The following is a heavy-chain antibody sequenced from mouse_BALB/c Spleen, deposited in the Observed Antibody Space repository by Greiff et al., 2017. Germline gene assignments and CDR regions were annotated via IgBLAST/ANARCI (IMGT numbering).Heavy chain of an antibody. J-gene: IGHJ2*01. CDR2: IDPYNGGT. CDR1: GYSFTGYN. V-gene: IGHV1S135*01. D-gene: IGHD3-1*01. Sequence: LVESGPELGKPGASVKISCKASGYSFTGYNMYWVQQSHRKSLEWIGYIDPYNGGTSYNPKSKGKATLTVDKSSSTAYMHLNSLTSEDSAIYYCARWGSSGYGDYWGQGTTLTVSS. CDR3: ARWGSSGYGDY.